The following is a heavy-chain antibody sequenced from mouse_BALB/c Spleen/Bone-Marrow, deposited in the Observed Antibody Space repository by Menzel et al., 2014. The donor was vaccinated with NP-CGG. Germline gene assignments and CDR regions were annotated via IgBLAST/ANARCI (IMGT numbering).Heavy chain of an antibody. D-gene: IGHD2-4*01. CDR2: IWAGGST. J-gene: IGHJ3*01. CDR3: ASPIYYDYPLFAY. V-gene: IGHV2-9*02. Sequence: VKLVESGPGLVSPSQVLSIPCTVSGFSLTSYGLHWVRQPPGKGLEWLGVIWAGGSTNYNSALMSRLSISKDNSKSQVFLKMNSLQTDDTAMYYCASPIYYDYPLFAYWGQGTLVTVSA. CDR1: GFSLTSYG.